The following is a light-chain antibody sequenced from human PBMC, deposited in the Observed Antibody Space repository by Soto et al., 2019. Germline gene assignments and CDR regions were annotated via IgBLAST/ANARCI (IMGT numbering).Light chain of an antibody. V-gene: IGKV3-15*01. CDR1: QSVSNN. CDR3: QQYNNWPWT. Sequence: EVVVTQSPGTVSLSPGERATLSCRASQSVSNNYLAWYQQKPGQAPRLLIYGASTRATGIPARFSGSGSGTEFTLTISSLQSEDFAVYYCQQYNNWPWTFGQGTKVDIK. CDR2: GAS. J-gene: IGKJ1*01.